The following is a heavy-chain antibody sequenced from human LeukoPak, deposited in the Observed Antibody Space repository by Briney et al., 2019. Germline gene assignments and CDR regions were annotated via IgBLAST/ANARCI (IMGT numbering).Heavy chain of an antibody. CDR2: ISGSGDST. CDR3: AKVSGYTEDY. V-gene: IGHV3-23*01. Sequence: PGGSLRLSCAASGFTFSSLAMTWVRQAPGKGLEWVSAISGSGDSTYYADSVKGRFTISRDNSKNTVYLQMNSLRAEDTAVYYCAKVSGYTEDYWGQGTLVTVSS. D-gene: IGHD5-18*01. J-gene: IGHJ4*02. CDR1: GFTFSSLA.